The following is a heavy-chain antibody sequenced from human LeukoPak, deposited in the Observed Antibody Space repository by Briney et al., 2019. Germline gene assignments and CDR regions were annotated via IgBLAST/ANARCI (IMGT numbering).Heavy chain of an antibody. CDR2: ISGSGGST. J-gene: IGHJ4*02. CDR3: AKGWVAGVFLDY. CDR1: GFTFSSYA. V-gene: IGHV3-23*01. Sequence: PGGSLRLSCAASGFTFSSYAMSWVRQAPGKGLEWVSAISGSGGSTYYADSVKGRFTISRDNSKNTLYLQMNSLRAEDTAVYYWAKGWVAGVFLDYGGRGPLVTVSS. D-gene: IGHD3-16*01.